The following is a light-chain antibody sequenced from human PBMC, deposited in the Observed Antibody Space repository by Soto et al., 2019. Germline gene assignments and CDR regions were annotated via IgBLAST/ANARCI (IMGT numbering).Light chain of an antibody. CDR2: GAS. J-gene: IGKJ2*01. Sequence: EIVMTQSPATLSVSPGERATLSCWASQSVSSNLAWYQQKPGQAPRLLIYGASTRATGIPARFSGSGSGTEFSLSISSLQSEDFGLYFCQQYKNWPLYTFGQGTKLEIK. V-gene: IGKV3-15*01. CDR1: QSVSSN. CDR3: QQYKNWPLYT.